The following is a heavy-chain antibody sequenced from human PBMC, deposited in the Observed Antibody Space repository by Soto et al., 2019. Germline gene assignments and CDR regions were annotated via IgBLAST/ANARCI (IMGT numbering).Heavy chain of an antibody. CDR1: GYTFTSYA. CDR3: VHSSSWYYYYGMDV. J-gene: IGHJ6*02. D-gene: IGHD6-13*01. Sequence: SVKVSCKASGYTFTSYAISWVRQAPGQGLEWMGGIIPIFGTANYAQKFQGRVTITADESTSTAYMELSSLRSEDTAVYYCVHSSSWYYYYGMDVWGQGTTVTVSS. CDR2: IIPIFGTA. V-gene: IGHV1-69*13.